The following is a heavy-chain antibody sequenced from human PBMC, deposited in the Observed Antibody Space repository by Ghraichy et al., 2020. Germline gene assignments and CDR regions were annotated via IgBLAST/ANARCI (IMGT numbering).Heavy chain of an antibody. D-gene: IGHD3-10*01. CDR1: GGSISSYY. CDR2: IYYSGST. CDR3: ARDFGLGYYFDY. J-gene: IGHJ4*02. V-gene: IGHV4-59*01. Sequence: SETLSLTCTVSGGSISSYYWSWIRQPPGKGLEWIGYIYYSGSTNYNPSLKSRVTISVDTSKNQFSLKLSSVTAADTAVYYCARDFGLGYYFDYWGQGTLVTVSS.